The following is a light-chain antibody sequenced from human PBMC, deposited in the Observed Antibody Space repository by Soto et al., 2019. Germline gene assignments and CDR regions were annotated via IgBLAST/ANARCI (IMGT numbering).Light chain of an antibody. J-gene: IGKJ3*01. Sequence: EIVLTQSPGTLSLSPGERATLSCRASQSISSNYLAWYQQRPGQAHRLLIFCASYRATGIPDRFSGSGSGTDFTLTISRLEPEDFAVYYCQQYSSSHPEFTFGPGTRVDSK. CDR1: QSISSNY. CDR2: CAS. CDR3: QQYSSSHPEFT. V-gene: IGKV3-20*01.